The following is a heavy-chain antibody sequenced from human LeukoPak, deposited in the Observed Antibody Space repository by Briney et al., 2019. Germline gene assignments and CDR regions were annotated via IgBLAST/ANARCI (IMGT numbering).Heavy chain of an antibody. CDR2: IYSGGST. CDR3: ARGRYYDSSGLGPFDY. CDR1: GFTVSSNY. Sequence: PGGSLRLSCAASGFTVSSNYMSWVRQAPGKGLEWVSVIYSGGSTYYADSVKGRFTISRDNSKNTLYLQMNSLGAEDTAVYYCARGRYYDSSGLGPFDYWGQGTLVTVSS. V-gene: IGHV3-66*01. D-gene: IGHD3-22*01. J-gene: IGHJ4*02.